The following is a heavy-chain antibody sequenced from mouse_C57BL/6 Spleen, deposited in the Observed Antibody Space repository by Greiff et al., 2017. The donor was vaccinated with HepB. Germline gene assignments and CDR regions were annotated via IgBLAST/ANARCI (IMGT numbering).Heavy chain of an antibody. D-gene: IGHD2-4*01. CDR3: ARTPIYYDYDKDAMDY. V-gene: IGHV1-54*01. CDR1: GYAFTNYL. CDR2: INPGSGGT. J-gene: IGHJ4*01. Sequence: VQLQQSGAELVRPGTSVKVSCKASGYAFTNYLIEWVKQRPGQGLEWIGVINPGSGGTKYNEKFKGKATLTADKSSSTAYMQLSSLTSEDSAVYFCARTPIYYDYDKDAMDYWGQGTSVTVSS.